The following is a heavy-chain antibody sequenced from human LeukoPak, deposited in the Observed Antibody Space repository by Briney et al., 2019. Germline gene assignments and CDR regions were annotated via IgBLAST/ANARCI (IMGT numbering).Heavy chain of an antibody. CDR1: GYTFTSYY. V-gene: IGHV1-2*02. CDR3: AREGGQYEGQRDELDY. CDR2: INPNSGGT. Sequence: GASVKVSCKASGYTFTSYYMHWVRQAPGQGLEWMGWINPNSGGTNYAQKFQGRVTMTRDTSISTAYMELSRLRSDDTAVYYCAREGGQYEGQRDELDYWGQGTLVTVSS. D-gene: IGHD3-16*01. J-gene: IGHJ4*02.